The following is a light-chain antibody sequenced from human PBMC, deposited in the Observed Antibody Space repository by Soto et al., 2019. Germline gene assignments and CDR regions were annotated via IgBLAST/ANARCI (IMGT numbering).Light chain of an antibody. CDR2: KAS. CDR3: QHYKSYSEA. V-gene: IGKV1-5*03. CDR1: QTISSW. Sequence: DIQMTQSPSTLSGSVGDRVTITCRASQTISSWLAWYQQKPGKAPKLLIYKASTLKSGVPSRFSGSGSGTEFTLTSSSLQPDDVATYYCQHYKSYSEAFGQGTKVELK. J-gene: IGKJ1*01.